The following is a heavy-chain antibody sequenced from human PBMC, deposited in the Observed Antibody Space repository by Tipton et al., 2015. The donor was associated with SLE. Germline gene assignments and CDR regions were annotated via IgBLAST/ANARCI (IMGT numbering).Heavy chain of an antibody. CDR1: GFTYDDYG. D-gene: IGHD2-2*01. V-gene: IGHV3-20*04. Sequence: SLRLSCAASGFTYDDYGMSWVRQAPGKALEWVSGLNWNGGNIGYADSVKGRFAISRDNAKNSLYLQMNSLRVDDTALYYCARVGPGNQLLGGYYFDSWGQGTLVTVSS. J-gene: IGHJ4*02. CDR2: LNWNGGNI. CDR3: ARVGPGNQLLGGYYFDS.